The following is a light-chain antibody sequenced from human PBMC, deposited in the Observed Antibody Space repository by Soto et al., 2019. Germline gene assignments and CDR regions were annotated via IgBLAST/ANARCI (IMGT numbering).Light chain of an antibody. CDR3: QQLNSYPTIT. CDR1: QGISSY. J-gene: IGKJ5*01. V-gene: IGKV1-9*01. CDR2: AAS. Sequence: DIQMTQSPSTLSGSVGDRVTITCRSSQGISSYLAWYQQKPGKAPKLLIYAASTLQSGVPSRFSGSGSGTDFTLTISSLQPEDFATYYCQQLNSYPTITFGQGTRLEIK.